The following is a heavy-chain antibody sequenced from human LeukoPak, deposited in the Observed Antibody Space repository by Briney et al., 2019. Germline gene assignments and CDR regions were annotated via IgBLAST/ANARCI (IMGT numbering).Heavy chain of an antibody. V-gene: IGHV3-23*01. D-gene: IGHD1-26*01. CDR1: GFAFSVYA. J-gene: IGHJ4*02. Sequence: PGGSLRLSCTASGFAFSVYAMSWVRQAPGKGLEWVSGISGSGGSTYYADSVKGRFTISRDTSKNPLYLQMNSLRAEDTAVYFCARAKNSGSFYFDYWGQGIVVTVSS. CDR3: ARAKNSGSFYFDY. CDR2: ISGSGGST.